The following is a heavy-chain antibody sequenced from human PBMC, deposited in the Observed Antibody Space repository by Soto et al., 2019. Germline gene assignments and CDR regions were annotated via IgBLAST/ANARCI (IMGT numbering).Heavy chain of an antibody. J-gene: IGHJ3*02. CDR3: AGAPAGHNDAFDI. CDR2: ISSSGSTI. CDR1: GFTFSSYE. V-gene: IGHV3-48*03. Sequence: GGSLRLSCAASGFTFSSYEMNWVRQAPGKGLEWVSYISSSGSTIYYADSVKGRFTISRDNAKNSLYLQMNSLRAEDTAVYYCAGAPAGHNDAFDIWGQGTMVTVSS.